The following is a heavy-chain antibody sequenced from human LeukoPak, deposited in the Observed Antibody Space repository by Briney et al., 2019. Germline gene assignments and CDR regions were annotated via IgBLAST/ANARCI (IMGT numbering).Heavy chain of an antibody. D-gene: IGHD3-9*01. Sequence: SHTLSLPCAVSGGSISSGGYSWSWIRQPPGKGLEWIVYIYHSGSTYYNPSLKSRVTISVDRSKNQFSLKLSSVTVADTAVYYCARGGLLRYFDWLFDYWGQGTLVTVSS. V-gene: IGHV4-30-2*01. CDR3: ARGGLLRYFDWLFDY. CDR2: IYHSGST. CDR1: GGSISSGGYS. J-gene: IGHJ4*02.